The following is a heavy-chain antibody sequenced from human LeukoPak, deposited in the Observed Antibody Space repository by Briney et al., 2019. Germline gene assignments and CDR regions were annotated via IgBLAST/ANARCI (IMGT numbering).Heavy chain of an antibody. CDR3: ARASYCGGGYYYYFDY. J-gene: IGHJ4*02. Sequence: ASVKVSCKASGYTFTDNYIHWVRQAPGQGLEWMGWLNANNGATSYAQNFQVRVTMTRDTSISTVYMEMSSLRSDDTAVYYCARASYCGGGYYYYFDYWGQGTLVTVSS. CDR1: GYTFTDNY. V-gene: IGHV1-2*02. CDR2: LNANNGAT. D-gene: IGHD2-21*02.